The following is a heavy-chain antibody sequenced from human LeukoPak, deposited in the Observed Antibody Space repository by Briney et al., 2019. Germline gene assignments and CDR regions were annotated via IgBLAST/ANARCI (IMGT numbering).Heavy chain of an antibody. V-gene: IGHV4-31*03. D-gene: IGHD3-22*01. Sequence: PSQTLSLTCTVSGGSISSGGYYWSWIRQHPGKGLEWIGYIYYSGSTYYNPSLKSRVTISVDTSKNQFSLKLSSVTAADTAVYYCARGSFYYDSSGYDYWGQGTLVTVSS. J-gene: IGHJ4*02. CDR1: GGSISSGGYY. CDR2: IYYSGST. CDR3: ARGSFYYDSSGYDY.